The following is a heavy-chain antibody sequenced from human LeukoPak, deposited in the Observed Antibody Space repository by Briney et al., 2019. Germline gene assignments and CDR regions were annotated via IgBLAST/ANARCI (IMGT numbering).Heavy chain of an antibody. CDR1: GYTFTSYD. CDR3: ARYSSSWYSDNDY. D-gene: IGHD6-13*01. J-gene: IGHJ4*02. Sequence: ASVKVSCKASGYTFTSYDINWVRQATGQGLEWMGWMDPNSGNTGYAQKFQGRVTMTRNTSISTAYMELSSLRSEDTAVYYCARYSSSWYSDNDYWGQGTLVTVSS. CDR2: MDPNSGNT. V-gene: IGHV1-8*01.